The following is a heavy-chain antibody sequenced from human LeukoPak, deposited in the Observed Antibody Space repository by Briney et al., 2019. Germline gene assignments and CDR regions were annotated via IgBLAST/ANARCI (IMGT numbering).Heavy chain of an antibody. CDR1: GFTFTSYG. CDR2: ISAYNGNT. CDR3: TISQYDSVDY. Sequence: ASVKVSCKASGFTFTSYGISWVRQAPGQGLEWMGWISAYNGNTNYAQKLQGRVTMTTDTSTSTAYMELRSLRSDDTAVYYCTISQYDSVDYWGQGTLVTVSS. J-gene: IGHJ4*02. V-gene: IGHV1-18*04. D-gene: IGHD1-1*01.